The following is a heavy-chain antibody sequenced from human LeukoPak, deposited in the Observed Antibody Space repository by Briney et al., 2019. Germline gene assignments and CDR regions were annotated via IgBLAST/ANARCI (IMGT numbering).Heavy chain of an antibody. CDR1: EFTFSSYA. D-gene: IGHD2-2*01. CDR2: ISDSGGST. CDR3: AKDRRACSSSSCYYRFDY. V-gene: IGHV3-23*01. J-gene: IGHJ4*02. Sequence: PGGSLRLSCAPSEFTFSSYAMSWVRQAPGKGLEWVSAISDSGGSTYYADSVKGRFTVSRDNSKNTMYLQMNSLRAEDTAVYYCAKDRRACSSSSCYYRFDYWGQGTLVTVSS.